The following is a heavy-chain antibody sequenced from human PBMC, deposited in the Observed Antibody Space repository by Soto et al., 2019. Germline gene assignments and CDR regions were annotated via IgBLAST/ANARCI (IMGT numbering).Heavy chain of an antibody. CDR2: IYYSGST. V-gene: IGHV4-59*01. J-gene: IGHJ6*03. CDR1: GGSISSYY. Sequence: EQLQESGPGLVKPSETLSLTCTVSGGSISSYYWSWIRQPPGKGLEWIGYIYYSGSTNYNPSLKSRVTISVDTSKNQFSLKLSSVTAADTVFYYCARGDCSGGTCYLGYYYMDVWGKGTTVTVSS. D-gene: IGHD2-15*01. CDR3: ARGDCSGGTCYLGYYYMDV.